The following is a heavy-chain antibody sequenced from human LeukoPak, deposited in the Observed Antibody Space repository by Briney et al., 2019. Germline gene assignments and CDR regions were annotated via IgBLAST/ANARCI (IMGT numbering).Heavy chain of an antibody. CDR2: IRHDGSNK. J-gene: IGHJ4*02. D-gene: IGHD6-13*01. CDR1: GFTFSSYG. CDR3: ARGYRIAVAGTAAFDY. Sequence: PGRSLRLSCAASGFTFSSYGMHWVRQAPGKGLEWVAFIRHDGSNKYHADSVKGRFTISRDNSKNTLYLQMSSLRAEDTAVYYCARGYRIAVAGTAAFDYWGQGTLVTVSS. V-gene: IGHV3-30*02.